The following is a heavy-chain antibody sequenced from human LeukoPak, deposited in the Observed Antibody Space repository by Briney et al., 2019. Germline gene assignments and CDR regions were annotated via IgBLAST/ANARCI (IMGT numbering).Heavy chain of an antibody. CDR1: GFTFSSYG. J-gene: IGHJ4*02. CDR2: ISYDGSNK. D-gene: IGHD6-13*01. V-gene: IGHV3-30*18. Sequence: GGSLRLSCAASGFTFSSYGMHWVRQAPGKGREWVAVISYDGSNKYYADSVKGRFTISRDNSKNTLYLQMNSLRAEDTAVYYCAKDQGIQAGYFDYWGQGTLVTVSS. CDR3: AKDQGIQAGYFDY.